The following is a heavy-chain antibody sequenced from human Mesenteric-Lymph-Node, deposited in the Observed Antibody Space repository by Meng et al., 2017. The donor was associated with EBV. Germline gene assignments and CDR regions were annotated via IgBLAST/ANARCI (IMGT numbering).Heavy chain of an antibody. CDR3: ATMEMGAYQY. Sequence: EVQLVESVGTLVERGGSLRLSCAASGFSVSTTYLTWVRQSPGKGLEWVSLISSGGITFYADSVKGRFTVSRDDSKNTVYLQMNSLRGEDTALYYCATMEMGAYQYWGPGTLVTVSS. J-gene: IGHJ4*02. D-gene: IGHD3-16*01. CDR2: ISSGGIT. V-gene: IGHV3-53*01. CDR1: GFSVSTTY.